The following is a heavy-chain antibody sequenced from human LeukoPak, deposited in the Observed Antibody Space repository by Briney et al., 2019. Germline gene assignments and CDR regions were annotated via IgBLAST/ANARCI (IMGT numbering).Heavy chain of an antibody. D-gene: IGHD3-10*01. Sequence: PSETLSLTCTVSGGSISRYYRSWIRQPPGKGLEWIGYIYYSGSTNYNPSLKSRVTISVDTSKNQFSLKLSSVTAADTAVYYCARVRYYGSGSYLSYYYGMDVWGQGTTVTVSS. V-gene: IGHV4-59*01. CDR3: ARVRYYGSGSYLSYYYGMDV. J-gene: IGHJ6*02. CDR1: GGSISRYY. CDR2: IYYSGST.